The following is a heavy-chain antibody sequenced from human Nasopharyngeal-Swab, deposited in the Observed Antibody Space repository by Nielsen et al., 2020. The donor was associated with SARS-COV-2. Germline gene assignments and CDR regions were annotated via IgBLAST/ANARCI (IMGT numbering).Heavy chain of an antibody. D-gene: IGHD5-12*01. CDR1: GFTVSSNY. Sequence: GGSLRLSCAASGFTVSSNYMSWVRQAPGKGLEWVSLIYSGGSTYYADSVKGRFTISRDNAKNSLYLQMNSLRAEDTAVYYCARASSGYDEWYFDLWGRGTLVTVSS. CDR3: ARASSGYDEWYFDL. V-gene: IGHV3-53*01. CDR2: IYSGGST. J-gene: IGHJ2*01.